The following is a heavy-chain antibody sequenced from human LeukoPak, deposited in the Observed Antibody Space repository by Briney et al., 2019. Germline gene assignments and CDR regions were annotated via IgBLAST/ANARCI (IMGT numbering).Heavy chain of an antibody. D-gene: IGHD3-10*01. J-gene: IGHJ4*02. Sequence: PSETLSLTCTVSGGSISSGGYYWSWIRQHPGKGLEWIGYIYYSGSTYCNPSLKSRVTISVDTSKNQFSLKLTSVTAADTAVYYCARDTTGYYGSGTYSSYFDYWGQGTLVTVAS. CDR3: ARDTTGYYGSGTYSSYFDY. CDR2: IYYSGST. CDR1: GGSISSGGYY. V-gene: IGHV4-31*03.